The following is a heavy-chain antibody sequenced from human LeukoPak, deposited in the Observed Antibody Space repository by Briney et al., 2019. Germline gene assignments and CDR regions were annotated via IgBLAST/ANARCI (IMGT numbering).Heavy chain of an antibody. J-gene: IGHJ4*02. D-gene: IGHD6-13*01. Sequence: SETLSLTCTVSGGSISSSSYYWGWIRQPPGKGLEWIGSIYYSGSTYYNPSLKSRVTISVDTSKNQFSLKLSSVTAADTAVYYCAGQQLVLGIDYWGQGTLVTVSS. CDR2: IYYSGST. V-gene: IGHV4-39*01. CDR1: GGSISSSSYY. CDR3: AGQQLVLGIDY.